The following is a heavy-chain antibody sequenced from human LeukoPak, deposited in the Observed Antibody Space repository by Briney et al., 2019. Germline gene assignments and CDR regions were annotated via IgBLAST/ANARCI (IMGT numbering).Heavy chain of an antibody. CDR2: TSHSGSS. CDR1: GGPFNDYS. Sequence: TDTPPLPCAVYGGPFNDYSWAWIRQPPAPGLEWLGETSHSGSSPYNASLKSRVVISVDTSKSHFSLSLISVTAADTAVYYCAGIRRSYGDFVLPLDPWGQGTLVTVSS. D-gene: IGHD2-21*02. J-gene: IGHJ5*02. CDR3: AGIRRSYGDFVLPLDP. V-gene: IGHV4-34*01.